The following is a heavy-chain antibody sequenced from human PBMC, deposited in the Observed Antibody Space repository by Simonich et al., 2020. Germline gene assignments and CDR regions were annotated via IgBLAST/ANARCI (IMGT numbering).Heavy chain of an antibody. V-gene: IGHV3-21*01. CDR3: ARWIAVAGTGAYGMDV. J-gene: IGHJ6*02. Sequence: EVQLVESGGGLVKPGGSLRLSCAASGFTFSSYSMNWVRQAPGKGLEWVSSISSSSSYIYYAGEVKGQFTISRDNAKNSLYRQMNSLRAEDTAVYYCARWIAVAGTGAYGMDVWGQGTTVTVSS. CDR2: ISSSSSYI. CDR1: GFTFSSYS. D-gene: IGHD6-19*01.